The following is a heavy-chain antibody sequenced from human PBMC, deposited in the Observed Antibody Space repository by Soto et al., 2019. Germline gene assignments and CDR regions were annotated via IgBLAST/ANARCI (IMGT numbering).Heavy chain of an antibody. CDR2: ISYDGSNK. Sequence: ESGGGVVQPGRSLRLSCAASGFTFSNYGMHWVRQAPGKGLEWVAVISYDGSNKYYADSVKGRFTISRDNSKNTLYLQMNTLRVEDTAVYSCAKEGQYYDILTGYRSYYGMAVWGQGTTVTVSS. CDR3: AKEGQYYDILTGYRSYYGMAV. V-gene: IGHV3-30*18. J-gene: IGHJ6*02. CDR1: GFTFSNYG. D-gene: IGHD3-9*01.